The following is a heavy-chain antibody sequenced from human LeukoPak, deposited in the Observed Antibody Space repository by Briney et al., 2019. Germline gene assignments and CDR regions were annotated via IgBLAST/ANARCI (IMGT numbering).Heavy chain of an antibody. V-gene: IGHV1-69*04. CDR1: GYTFTSYG. CDR3: ARDLGVYTASSGPPEEIDY. CDR2: IIPILGIA. J-gene: IGHJ4*02. Sequence: SVKVSCKASGYTFTSYGISWVRQAPGQGLEWMGRIIPILGIANYAQKFQGRVTITADKSTSTAYMELSSLRSEDTAVYYCARDLGVYTASSGPPEEIDYWGQGTLVTVSS. D-gene: IGHD2-8*01.